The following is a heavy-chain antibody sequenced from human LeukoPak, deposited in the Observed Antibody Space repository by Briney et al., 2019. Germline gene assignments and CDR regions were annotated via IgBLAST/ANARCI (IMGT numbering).Heavy chain of an antibody. CDR2: IRCDGSNK. D-gene: IGHD6-13*01. J-gene: IGHJ3*02. Sequence: GGSLRLSCAASGFTFSSYGMHWVRQAPGKGLEWVAFIRCDGSNKYYADSVKGRFTISRDNSKNTLYLQMNSLRAEDTAVYYCARAEGGSWYGDAFDIWGQGTMVTVSS. CDR1: GFTFSSYG. V-gene: IGHV3-30*02. CDR3: ARAEGGSWYGDAFDI.